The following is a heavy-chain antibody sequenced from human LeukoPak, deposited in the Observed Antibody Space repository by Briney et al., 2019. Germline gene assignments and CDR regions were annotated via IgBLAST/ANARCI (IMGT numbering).Heavy chain of an antibody. CDR1: GFTFSSYA. D-gene: IGHD3-16*01. Sequence: PGGSLRLSCTASGFTFSSYAMSWVRQAPGKGLEWVSVISGSGGSTFYGDSVKGRFTISRDNSENTLYLQMNSLRAEDTAVYYCAKDGVVTITFEYWGQGTLVTVSS. J-gene: IGHJ4*02. CDR3: AKDGVVTITFEY. CDR2: ISGSGGST. V-gene: IGHV3-23*01.